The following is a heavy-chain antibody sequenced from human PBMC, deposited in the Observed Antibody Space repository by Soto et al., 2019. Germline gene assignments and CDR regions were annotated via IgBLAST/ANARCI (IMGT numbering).Heavy chain of an antibody. CDR2: IIPIFGTA. D-gene: IGHD6-19*01. Sequence: QVQLVQSGAEVKKPGSSVKVSCKASGGTFSSYAISWVRQAPGQGLEWMGGIIPIFGTANYAQKFQGRVTITEDKSTSTAYMELSSLSSEDTAVYYCATSGTYSSGWYYLGYWGQGTLVTVSS. CDR1: GGTFSSYA. V-gene: IGHV1-69*06. J-gene: IGHJ4*02. CDR3: ATSGTYSSGWYYLGY.